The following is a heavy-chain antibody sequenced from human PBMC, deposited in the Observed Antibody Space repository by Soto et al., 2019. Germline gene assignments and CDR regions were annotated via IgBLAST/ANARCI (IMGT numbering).Heavy chain of an antibody. CDR1: GFTFSSYS. V-gene: IGHV3-21*01. Sequence: EVQLVESGGGLVKPGGSLRLSCAASGFTFSSYSMNWVRQAPGKGLEWVSSISSSSSYIYYADSVKGRFTISRDNAKKSLYLQMNSLRAEDTAVYYCARDRRCSGGSCFDSWGQGTLVTVSS. CDR3: ARDRRCSGGSCFDS. CDR2: ISSSSSYI. J-gene: IGHJ4*02. D-gene: IGHD2-15*01.